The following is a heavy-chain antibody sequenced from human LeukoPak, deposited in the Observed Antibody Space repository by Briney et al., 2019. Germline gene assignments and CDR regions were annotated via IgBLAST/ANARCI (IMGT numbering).Heavy chain of an antibody. CDR1: GFTYSSHN. D-gene: IGHD4-17*01. CDR3: ARGKDYGDSQRGYYYYGMDV. Sequence: GGSLRLSCAASGFTYSSHNMHWVRQAPGKGLEWVALISSDGANKYYAASVKGRFTISRDNSENTLFLQMNSLRAEDTAVYYCARGKDYGDSQRGYYYYGMDVWGQGTTVTVSS. V-gene: IGHV3-30-3*01. J-gene: IGHJ6*02. CDR2: ISSDGANK.